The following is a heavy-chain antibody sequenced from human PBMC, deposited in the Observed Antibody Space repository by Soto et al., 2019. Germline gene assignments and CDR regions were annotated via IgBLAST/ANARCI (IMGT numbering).Heavy chain of an antibody. D-gene: IGHD6-25*01. V-gene: IGHV4-39*01. Sequence: QLQLQESGPGLVKPSETLSLTCSVSGDSISTSNYYWGWIRQPRGKGLEWIGSAYHSGNTYYNPSLKSRVTISVDTSKNQVSLRLTFVTAADTAVYYCARHLSSGIGWFDPWGQGTLVTVSS. CDR1: GDSISTSNYY. CDR2: AYHSGNT. CDR3: ARHLSSGIGWFDP. J-gene: IGHJ5*02.